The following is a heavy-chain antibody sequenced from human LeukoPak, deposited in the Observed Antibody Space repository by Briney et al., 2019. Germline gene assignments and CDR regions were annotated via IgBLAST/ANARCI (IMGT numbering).Heavy chain of an antibody. CDR1: GGSFSGYY. D-gene: IGHD6-6*01. J-gene: IGHJ5*02. V-gene: IGHV4-34*01. CDR2: INHSGST. CDR3: ARGGRPKFDP. Sequence: SETLSLTCAVYGGSFSGYYWSWIRQPPEKGLEWIGEINHSGSTNYNPSLKSRVTISVDTSKNQFSLKLSSVTAADTAVYYCARGGRPKFDPWGQGTLVTVSS.